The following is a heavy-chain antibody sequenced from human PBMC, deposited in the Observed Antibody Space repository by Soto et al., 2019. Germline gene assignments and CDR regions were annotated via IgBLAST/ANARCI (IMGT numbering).Heavy chain of an antibody. CDR1: GIRLNEYD. CDR3: ARAYTGRLPRRADDYYGLDV. V-gene: IGHV3-13*05. Sequence: LRLSSTHSGIRLNEYDLDRVRQGAGKGLEVDATIGVARDPYYTGSVKGRSTISRENARNSMFLQINSLHVGQTAVSYCARAYTGRLPRRADDYYGLDVWGQGTKV. J-gene: IGHJ6*01. D-gene: IGHD2-15*01. CDR2: IGVARDP.